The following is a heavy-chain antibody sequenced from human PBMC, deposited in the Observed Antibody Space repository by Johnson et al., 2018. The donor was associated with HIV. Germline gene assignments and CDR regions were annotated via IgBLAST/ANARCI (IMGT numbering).Heavy chain of an antibody. CDR2: IYSGYRR. CDR1: GFTVSGNY. V-gene: IGHV3-66*01. Sequence: VQLVESGGGLVQPGGSLRLSCAASGFTVSGNYMSWVRQAPGKGLEWVSVIYSGYRRYYADSVKDRFTISRDNSKNTLYLQMNSLRVEDTAVYYCAKDGYNFCLDIWGQGTMVTVSS. D-gene: IGHD5-24*01. J-gene: IGHJ3*02. CDR3: AKDGYNFCLDI.